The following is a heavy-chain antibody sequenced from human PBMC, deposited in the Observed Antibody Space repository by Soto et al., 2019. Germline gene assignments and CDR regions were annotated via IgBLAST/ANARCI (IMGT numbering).Heavy chain of an antibody. J-gene: IGHJ6*02. CDR2: ISGSGGTT. CDR3: AKDVAAAGKYYFFGMDV. V-gene: IGHV3-23*01. D-gene: IGHD6-13*01. CDR1: GFTFSSYA. Sequence: PGGSLRLSCAASGFTFSSYAMTWVRQAPGKGLEWVSSISGSGGTTYYADSVKGRFTISRDNSKNTLYLQMNSLRDEDTAVYYCAKDVAAAGKYYFFGMDVWGQGTTVTVSS.